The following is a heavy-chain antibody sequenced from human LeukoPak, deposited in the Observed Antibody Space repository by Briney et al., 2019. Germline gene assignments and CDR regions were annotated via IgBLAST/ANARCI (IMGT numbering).Heavy chain of an antibody. D-gene: IGHD2-2*01. Sequence: PGGSLRLSCAASGFTLSNFWMSWVRQAPGKGLDWVANIKQDSSDKHYVDSVKGRVTISRDNARNSLYLQMNSLRAEDTAVYYCARGRFCSSTSCRFDYWGQGTLVTVSS. J-gene: IGHJ4*02. CDR2: IKQDSSDK. CDR1: GFTLSNFW. V-gene: IGHV3-7*01. CDR3: ARGRFCSSTSCRFDY.